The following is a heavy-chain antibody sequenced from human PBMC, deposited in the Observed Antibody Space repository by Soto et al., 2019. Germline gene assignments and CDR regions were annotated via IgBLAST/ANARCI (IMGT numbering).Heavy chain of an antibody. Sequence: SETLSLTCTVSGGSISSGDYYWSWLSQPPGKGLEWIGYIYYSGSTYYNPSLKSRVTISVDTSKNQFSLKLSSVTAADTAVYYCATGITMVRGVIILYFDYWGQGTLVTVSS. D-gene: IGHD3-10*01. J-gene: IGHJ4*02. V-gene: IGHV4-30-4*01. CDR3: ATGITMVRGVIILYFDY. CDR2: IYYSGST. CDR1: GGSISSGDYY.